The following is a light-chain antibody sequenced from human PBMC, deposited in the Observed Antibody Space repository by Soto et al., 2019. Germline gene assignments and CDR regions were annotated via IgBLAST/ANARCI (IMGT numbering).Light chain of an antibody. J-gene: IGKJ2*01. CDR2: VAS. Sequence: DIQMTQSPSSLSASVGDRVTITCRASQSIRNYVNWYQQKPGKAPKFLIYVASTLQSGVPSRFSGSVSGTDFTLTISSLQPEDYATYYCLQSYSTPYTFGPGTKLEIK. CDR1: QSIRNY. V-gene: IGKV1-39*01. CDR3: LQSYSTPYT.